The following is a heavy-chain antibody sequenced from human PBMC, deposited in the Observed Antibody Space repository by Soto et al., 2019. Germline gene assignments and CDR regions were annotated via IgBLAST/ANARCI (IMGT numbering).Heavy chain of an antibody. CDR1: GNSLSSGDYY. Sequence: QVQLQESGPGLVNPSQTLSLTCSVSGNSLSSGDYYWNWIRQHPGKGLEWIGYINYSGSTYYNPSLTSRVTISLDTSNNHFPLRLGAVTAADTAVYYCARTPRPKFCTSSSCSLFDYWGQGTLVTVSS. V-gene: IGHV4-31*03. D-gene: IGHD2-2*01. CDR3: ARTPRPKFCTSSSCSLFDY. J-gene: IGHJ4*02. CDR2: INYSGST.